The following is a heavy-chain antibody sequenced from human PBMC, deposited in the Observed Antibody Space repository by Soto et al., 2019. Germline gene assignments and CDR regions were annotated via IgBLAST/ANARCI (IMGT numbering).Heavy chain of an antibody. Sequence: EVQLVESGGGLVQPGGSLRLSCAASGFSFSNYWMSWVRQTPGKGLEWMATIKQDGSDKYYLDSVKGRLTISRDNGKNSLYMGMNSLRAEDTGVYYCARFCGGGSCYPPRYYFYMDVWGKGTTVTVSS. J-gene: IGHJ6*03. V-gene: IGHV3-7*01. CDR3: ARFCGGGSCYPPRYYFYMDV. CDR2: IKQDGSDK. D-gene: IGHD2-15*01. CDR1: GFSFSNYW.